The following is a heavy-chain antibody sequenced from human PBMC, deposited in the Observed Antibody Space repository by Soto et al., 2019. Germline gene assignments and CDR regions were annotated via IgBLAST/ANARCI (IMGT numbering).Heavy chain of an antibody. CDR3: ARETESYNWTDGLMDV. D-gene: IGHD1-20*01. CDR2: IDTGSKFM. J-gene: IGHJ6*02. Sequence: EVPLVESGGGLVKPGGSLRLSCAASGFTFSAYTMNWVRQAPGKGLEWISSIDTGSKFMFYADSVTGRFTISRDNAKNSLYLQINSLRAEDTAVYYCARETESYNWTDGLMDVWGQGTTVTVSS. V-gene: IGHV3-21*01. CDR1: GFTFSAYT.